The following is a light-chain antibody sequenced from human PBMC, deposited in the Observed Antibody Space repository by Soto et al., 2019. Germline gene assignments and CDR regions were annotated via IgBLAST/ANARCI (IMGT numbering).Light chain of an antibody. V-gene: IGKV3-15*01. Sequence: VMTQSPATLSVSPGERATLSCRARRGIGSTLAWYQQKPGQTPRLLIYDTFTRATGVPARFIGSASGTEFTLTITSLQSEDFAVYYCQHYVNWPLTFGGGTRVENK. CDR2: DTF. CDR1: RGIGST. J-gene: IGKJ4*01. CDR3: QHYVNWPLT.